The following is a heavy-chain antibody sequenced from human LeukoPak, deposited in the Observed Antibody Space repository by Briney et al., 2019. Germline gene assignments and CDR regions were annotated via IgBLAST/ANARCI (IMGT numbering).Heavy chain of an antibody. Sequence: ASVKVSCKVSGYTLTELSMHWVRQAPGQGLEWMGIINPSGGSTSYAQKFQGRVTMTRDTSTSTVYMELSSLRSEDTAVYYCARAYYDSSGYNYWGQGTLVTVSS. CDR2: INPSGGST. D-gene: IGHD3-22*01. CDR1: GYTLTELS. V-gene: IGHV1-46*01. J-gene: IGHJ4*02. CDR3: ARAYYDSSGYNY.